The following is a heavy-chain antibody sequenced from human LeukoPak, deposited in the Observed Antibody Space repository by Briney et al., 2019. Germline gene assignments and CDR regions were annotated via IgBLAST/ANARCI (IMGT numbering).Heavy chain of an antibody. CDR2: IYYSGTT. Sequence: SETLSLTCTVSGGSIGSYYWSWIRQPPGKGLEWIGYIYYSGTTNYNPSLKSRVFMSIDTSNSQFSLKLSSVTAADTGVHYCARGAGPYYYDRNSYKSVWGQGALVTVSS. D-gene: IGHD3-9*01. CDR3: ARGAGPYYYDRNSYKSV. J-gene: IGHJ4*02. V-gene: IGHV4-59*01. CDR1: GGSIGSYY.